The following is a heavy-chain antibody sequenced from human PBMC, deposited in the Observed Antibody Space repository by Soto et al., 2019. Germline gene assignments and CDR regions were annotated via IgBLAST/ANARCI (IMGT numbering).Heavy chain of an antibody. CDR3: ARDDYDFWSATPYYYYYMDV. V-gene: IGHV3-7*01. CDR1: GFTFSSYW. CDR2: IKQDGSEK. J-gene: IGHJ6*03. Sequence: GGSLRLSCAASGFTFSSYWMSWVRQAPGKGLEWVANIKQDGSEKYYVDSVKGQFTISRDNAKNSLYLQMNSLRAEDTAVYYCARDDYDFWSATPYYYYYMDVWGKGTTVTVSS. D-gene: IGHD3-3*01.